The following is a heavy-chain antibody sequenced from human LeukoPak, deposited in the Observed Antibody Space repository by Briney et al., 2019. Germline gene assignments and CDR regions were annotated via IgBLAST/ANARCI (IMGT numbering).Heavy chain of an antibody. Sequence: GGSLRLSCAASGFTFSNYGMHWVRQAPGKGLEWVAIISNDGTKKYHADSVRGRFTISRDNSKNTLFLQMNSLRAEDTAVYYCVRGEYNWNDLHLWGQGTLVTVSS. V-gene: IGHV3-30*03. D-gene: IGHD1-20*01. CDR2: ISNDGTKK. CDR3: VRGEYNWNDLHL. CDR1: GFTFSNYG. J-gene: IGHJ5*02.